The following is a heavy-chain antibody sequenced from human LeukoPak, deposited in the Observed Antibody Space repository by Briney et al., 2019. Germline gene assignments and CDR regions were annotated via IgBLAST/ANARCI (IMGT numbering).Heavy chain of an antibody. CDR1: GGAFSGCC. D-gene: IGHD3-3*01. J-gene: IGHJ6*02. CDR3: ARGKTIFGVVIGYYYGMDD. V-gene: IGHV4-34*01. CDR2: INHRGST. Sequence: SETLSLTCAVYGGAFSGCCWSWIRQPSGKGLEWIGEINHRGSTNYNPSLKSRVTISVDTSKNQFSLKLSSVTAADTAVYYCARGKTIFGVVIGYYYGMDDWGQGTTDTVSS.